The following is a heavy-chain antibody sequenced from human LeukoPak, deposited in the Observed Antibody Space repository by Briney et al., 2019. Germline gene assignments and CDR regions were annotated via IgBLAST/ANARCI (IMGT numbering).Heavy chain of an antibody. CDR3: ARDTRLLWFGELSRSAFDI. D-gene: IGHD3-10*01. Sequence: SETLSLTCTVSGGSISSYYWSWIRQPPGKGLEWIGYIYTSGSTNYNPSLKSRVTISVDTSKNQFSLKLSSVTAADTAVYYCARDTRLLWFGELSRSAFDIWGQGTMVTVSS. CDR1: GGSISSYY. CDR2: IYTSGST. J-gene: IGHJ3*02. V-gene: IGHV4-4*09.